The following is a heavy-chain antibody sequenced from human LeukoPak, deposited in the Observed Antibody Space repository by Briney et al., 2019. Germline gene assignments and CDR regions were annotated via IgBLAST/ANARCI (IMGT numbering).Heavy chain of an antibody. CDR3: ARDTAIQQNYYYYYMDV. CDR2: IFTSGST. D-gene: IGHD5-18*01. V-gene: IGHV4-4*07. J-gene: IGHJ6*03. Sequence: SETLSLTCPVSGGSISSYYWSWIRQPAGKGLEWIGRIFTSGSTNYNPSLKSRVTISVDKSKNHFSLKLSSVTAADTAVYYCARDTAIQQNYYYYYMDVWGKGTTVTVSS. CDR1: GGSISSYY.